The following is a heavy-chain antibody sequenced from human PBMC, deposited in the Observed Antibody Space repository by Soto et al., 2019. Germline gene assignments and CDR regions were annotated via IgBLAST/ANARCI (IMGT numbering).Heavy chain of an antibody. CDR2: ISAYNGNT. V-gene: IGHV1-18*04. CDR3: ARDEDIVATSTNPGDWFDH. Sequence: ASVTVSCKASGYTFTSYGISWVRQAPGQGLEWMGWISAYNGNTNYAQKLQGRVTMTTDTSTSTAYMELRSLRSDDTAVYYCARDEDIVATSTNPGDWFDHWGRGTLVTVSS. D-gene: IGHD5-12*01. CDR1: GYTFTSYG. J-gene: IGHJ5*02.